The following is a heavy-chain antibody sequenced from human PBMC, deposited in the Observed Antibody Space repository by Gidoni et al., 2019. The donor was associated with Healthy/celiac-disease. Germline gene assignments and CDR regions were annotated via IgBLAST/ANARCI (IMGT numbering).Heavy chain of an antibody. CDR3: ASRYNWNYDAFDI. Sequence: QVQLQESGPGLVKPSETLSLTCAVSGYSISSGYYWGWIRQPPGKGLEWIGSIYHSGSTYYNPSLKSRVTISVDTSKNQFSLKLSSVTAADTAVYYCASRYNWNYDAFDIWGQGTMVTVSS. D-gene: IGHD1-7*01. CDR2: IYHSGST. CDR1: GYSISSGYY. V-gene: IGHV4-38-2*01. J-gene: IGHJ3*02.